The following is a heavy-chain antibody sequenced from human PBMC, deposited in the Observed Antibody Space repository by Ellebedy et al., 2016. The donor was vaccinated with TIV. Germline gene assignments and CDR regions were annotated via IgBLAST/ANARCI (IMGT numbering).Heavy chain of an antibody. J-gene: IGHJ2*01. CDR1: GGSISSGGYY. CDR3: ARDGPQSWNALRPGSGWYFDL. V-gene: IGHV4-31*03. CDR2: IYYSGST. D-gene: IGHD1-1*01. Sequence: SETLSLXXTVSGGSISSGGYYWSWIRQHPGKGLEWIGYIYYSGSTYYNPSLKSRVTISVDTSKNQFSLKLSSVTAADTAVYYCARDGPQSWNALRPGSGWYFDLWGRGTLVTVSS.